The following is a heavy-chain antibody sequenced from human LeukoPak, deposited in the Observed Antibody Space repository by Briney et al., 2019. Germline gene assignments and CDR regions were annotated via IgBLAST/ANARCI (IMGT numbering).Heavy chain of an antibody. Sequence: SETLSLTCTVSGGSISSSSYYWGWIRQPPGKGLEWIGSIYYSGSTYYNPSLKSRVTISVDTSKNQFSLKLSSVTAADTAVYYCARPYDSSGYSFFDYWGQGTLVTVSS. CDR2: IYYSGST. CDR1: GGSISSSSYY. CDR3: ARPYDSSGYSFFDY. J-gene: IGHJ4*02. D-gene: IGHD3-22*01. V-gene: IGHV4-39*07.